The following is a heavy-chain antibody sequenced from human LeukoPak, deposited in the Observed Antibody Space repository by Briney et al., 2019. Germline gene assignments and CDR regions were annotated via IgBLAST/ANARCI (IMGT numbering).Heavy chain of an antibody. J-gene: IGHJ5*02. CDR3: ARKVPNDSSGYYYRGQFDP. D-gene: IGHD3-22*01. Sequence: ASVKVSCKASGYTFTGYYMHWVRQAPGQGLEWMGWINPNSGGTNCAQKFQGRVTMTRDTSINTAYMELSSLRSEDTAVYYCARKVPNDSSGYYYRGQFDPWGQGTLVTVSS. CDR1: GYTFTGYY. V-gene: IGHV1-2*02. CDR2: INPNSGGT.